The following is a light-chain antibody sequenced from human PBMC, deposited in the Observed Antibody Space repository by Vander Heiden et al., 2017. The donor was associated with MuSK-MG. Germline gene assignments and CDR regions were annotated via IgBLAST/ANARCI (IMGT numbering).Light chain of an antibody. CDR2: DAS. V-gene: IGKV1-33*01. J-gene: IGKJ1*01. Sequence: DIQMTQSPSSLSASVGDRVTITCQASQDISNYLGWYQQKPGKAPQLLLYDASTFETGVPSRFSGSGSGTDFTFTISSLQPDDVATYYCQQDDNLPRTFGQGTKVEIK. CDR1: QDISNY. CDR3: QQDDNLPRT.